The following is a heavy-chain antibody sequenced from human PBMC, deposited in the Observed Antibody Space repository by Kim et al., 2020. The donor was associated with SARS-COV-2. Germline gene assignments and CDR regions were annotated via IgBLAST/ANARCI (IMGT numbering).Heavy chain of an antibody. CDR2: IGSTGSDI. Sequence: GGSLRLSCAASGFSFSTYTMNWVRQTPGKGLEWVSHIGSTGSDIHYADSVKGRFTVSRDNAKNSLYLEMNNLREEDTAVYFCARDFQRFASAAYCSWGQGVAVTVSS. V-gene: IGHV3-21*06. J-gene: IGHJ4*02. CDR1: GFSFSTYT. CDR3: ARDFQRFASAAYCS. D-gene: IGHD3-3*01.